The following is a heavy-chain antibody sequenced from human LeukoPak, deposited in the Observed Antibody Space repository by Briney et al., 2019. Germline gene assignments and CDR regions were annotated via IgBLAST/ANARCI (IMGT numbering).Heavy chain of an antibody. V-gene: IGHV3-48*03. CDR3: ARGRRDGYNY. CDR1: GFIFSSYE. CDR2: ISTTGTTI. D-gene: IGHD5-24*01. Sequence: GGSLRLSCEASGFIFSSYEMNWVRQAPGKGLEWVSYISTTGTTIYYSDSVRGRFTISRDNARNSLFLQMSSLRAEDTAVYYCARGRRDGYNYWGQGTLVTVSS. J-gene: IGHJ4*02.